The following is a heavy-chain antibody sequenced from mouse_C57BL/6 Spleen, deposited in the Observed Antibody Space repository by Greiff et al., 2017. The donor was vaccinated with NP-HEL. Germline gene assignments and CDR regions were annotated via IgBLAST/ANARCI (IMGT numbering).Heavy chain of an antibody. J-gene: IGHJ4*01. D-gene: IGHD1-1*01. CDR1: GYTFTSYW. CDR2: IHPNSGST. CDR3: ARAGNYYGSSYEAMDY. Sequence: VQRVESGAELVKPGASVKLSCKASGYTFTSYWMHWVKQRPGQGLEWIGMIHPNSGSTNYNEKFKSKATLTVDKSSSTAYMQLSSLTSEDSAVYYCARAGNYYGSSYEAMDYWGQGTSVTVSS. V-gene: IGHV1-64*01.